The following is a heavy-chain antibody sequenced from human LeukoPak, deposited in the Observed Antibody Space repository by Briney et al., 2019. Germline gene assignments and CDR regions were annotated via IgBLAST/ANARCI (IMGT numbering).Heavy chain of an antibody. CDR1: GFTFSSYA. Sequence: GGSLRLSCAASGFTFSSYAMHWVRQAPGKGLEWLAYITSDGNNKYYGDSVRGRFTISRDNSKNTLSLQMNSLRPEDTAVYYCVKRGASATYYFDSWGHGTLVTVSS. D-gene: IGHD1-26*01. V-gene: IGHV3-30*02. J-gene: IGHJ4*01. CDR2: ITSDGNNK. CDR3: VKRGASATYYFDS.